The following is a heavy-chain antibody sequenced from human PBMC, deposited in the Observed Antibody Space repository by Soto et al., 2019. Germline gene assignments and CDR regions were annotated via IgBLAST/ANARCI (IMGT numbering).Heavy chain of an antibody. CDR1: GFTFSSYA. V-gene: IGHV3-23*01. Sequence: GGSLRLSCAASGFTFSSYAMSWVRQAPGKGLEWVSAISGSGGSTYYADSVKGRFTISRDNSKNTLYLQMNSLRAEDTAVYYCANIPIVGATRYYFDYWGQGTLVTVSS. CDR3: ANIPIVGATRYYFDY. D-gene: IGHD1-26*01. CDR2: ISGSGGST. J-gene: IGHJ4*02.